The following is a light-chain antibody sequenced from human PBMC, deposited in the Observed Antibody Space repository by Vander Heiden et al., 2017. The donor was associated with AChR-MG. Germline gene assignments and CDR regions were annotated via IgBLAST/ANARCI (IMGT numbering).Light chain of an antibody. V-gene: IGKV1-39*01. CDR3: QQSYSTPPT. J-gene: IGKJ1*01. Sequence: DIQMTQSPSSLSASVGDRVTITCRASQSSSSYLKWYQQTPGKATKLLIDAASSLQSGVPSRCSGSGSGTDITIIISSLQPEDFATYYCQQSYSTPPTFGQGTKVEIK. CDR1: QSSSSY. CDR2: AAS.